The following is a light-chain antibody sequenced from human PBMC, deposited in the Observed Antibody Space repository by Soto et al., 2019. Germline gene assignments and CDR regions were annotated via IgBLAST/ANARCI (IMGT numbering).Light chain of an antibody. CDR2: GAS. CDR3: QQYGGSPIT. J-gene: IGKJ5*01. V-gene: IGKV3-20*01. CDR1: QSVSSSY. Sequence: GLTQSPGTLSLSPGERATLSCRASQSVSSSYLAWYQQKPGQAPRLLIYGASSRATGIPDRFSGSGSGTDFTLTISRLEPEDFAVYYCQQYGGSPITFGLGTRLEN.